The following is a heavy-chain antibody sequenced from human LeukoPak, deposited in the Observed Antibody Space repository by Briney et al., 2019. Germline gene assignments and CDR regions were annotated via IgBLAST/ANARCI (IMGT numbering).Heavy chain of an antibody. V-gene: IGHV3-7*01. J-gene: IGHJ4*02. CDR1: GFTFSSYW. CDR2: IKQDGSEK. Sequence: GRSLRLSCAASGFTFSSYWMSWVRQAPGKGLEWVANIKQDGSEKYYVDSVKGRFTISRDNAKNSLYLQMNSLRAEDTAVYYCARGLPYCSGGSCYPMTFDYWGQGTLVTVSS. CDR3: ARGLPYCSGGSCYPMTFDY. D-gene: IGHD2-15*01.